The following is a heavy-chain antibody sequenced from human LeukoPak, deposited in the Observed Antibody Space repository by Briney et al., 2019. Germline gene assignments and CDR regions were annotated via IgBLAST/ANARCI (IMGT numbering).Heavy chain of an antibody. V-gene: IGHV1-2*02. CDR3: ARGLSIVALHNWFDP. CDR2: INPNSGGT. Sequence: ASVKVSCKASGYTFTGYYMHWVRQAPGQGLEWMGWINPNSGGTNYAQKFQGRVTMTRDTSISTAYMELSRLRSDDTAVYYCARGLSIVALHNWFDPWGQGTLVTVSS. CDR1: GYTFTGYY. D-gene: IGHD6-6*01. J-gene: IGHJ5*02.